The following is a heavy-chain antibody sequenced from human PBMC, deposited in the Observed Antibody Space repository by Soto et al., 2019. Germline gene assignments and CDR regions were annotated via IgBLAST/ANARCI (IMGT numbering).Heavy chain of an antibody. CDR2: ISGSGGST. D-gene: IGHD4-17*01. V-gene: IGHV3-23*01. J-gene: IGHJ5*02. CDR1: GFTFSSYA. CDR3: AKDRTTVTTSSISWFDP. Sequence: PGGSLRLSCAASGFTFSSYAMSWVRQAPGKGLEWVSAISGSGGSTYYADSVKGRFTISRDNSKNTLYLQMNSLRAEDTAVYYCAKDRTTVTTSSISWFDPWGQGTLVTVSS.